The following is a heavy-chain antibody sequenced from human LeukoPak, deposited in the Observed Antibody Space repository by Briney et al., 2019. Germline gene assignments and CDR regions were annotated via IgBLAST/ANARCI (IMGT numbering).Heavy chain of an antibody. CDR3: ARDSSGCYTFDY. CDR1: GFTFSSHG. CDR2: ISYDGSAK. D-gene: IGHD3-22*01. J-gene: IGHJ4*02. V-gene: IGHV3-30*03. Sequence: GGSLRLSCAASGFTFSSHGMHWVRQAPGKGLEGVAVISYDGSAKYCADSVKGRFTISRDNSKNTVYLEMDSLRAEDTAVYYCARDSSGCYTFDYWGQGTLVTVSS.